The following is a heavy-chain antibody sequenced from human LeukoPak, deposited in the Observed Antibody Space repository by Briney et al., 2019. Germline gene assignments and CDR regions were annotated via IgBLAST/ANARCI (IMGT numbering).Heavy chain of an antibody. J-gene: IGHJ4*02. Sequence: PGGSLRLSCAASGFTFSDYYMSWIRQAPGKGLEWVSYISSSGSIIYYADSVKGRFTISRDNAKNSLYLQMNSLRAEDTAVYYCARVYYDSSGYYYPLDYWGQGTLVTVSS. D-gene: IGHD3-22*01. CDR3: ARVYYDSSGYYYPLDY. CDR2: ISSSGSII. CDR1: GFTFSDYY. V-gene: IGHV3-11*04.